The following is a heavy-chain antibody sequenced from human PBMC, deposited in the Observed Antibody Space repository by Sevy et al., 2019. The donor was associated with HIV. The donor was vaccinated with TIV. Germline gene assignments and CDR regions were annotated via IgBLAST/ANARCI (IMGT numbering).Heavy chain of an antibody. CDR1: GFTFSSYD. D-gene: IGHD6-19*01. Sequence: GGSLRLSCAASGFTFSSYDMHWVRQATGKGLEWVSAIGTAGDTYYPGSVKGRFTISRENAKNSLYLQMNSLRVGDTAVYYCARPYSSGWYDYWGQGTLVTVSS. CDR3: ARPYSSGWYDY. V-gene: IGHV3-13*01. CDR2: IGTAGDT. J-gene: IGHJ4*02.